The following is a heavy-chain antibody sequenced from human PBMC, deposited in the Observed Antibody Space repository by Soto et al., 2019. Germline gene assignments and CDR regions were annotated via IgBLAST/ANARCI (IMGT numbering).Heavy chain of an antibody. CDR3: ARDKYPNYANYLDF. CDR2: ITSSGGTT. V-gene: IGHV3-11*01. D-gene: IGHD3-16*01. CDR1: GFSFKDYF. J-gene: IGHJ4*02. Sequence: GESLRLSCAGSGFSFKDYFMTWMRQTPGKGLEWISTITSSGGTTYYAASVKGRVTISRDNANNSLYLQMSGLRAEDTALYYCARDKYPNYANYLDFWGPGTLVTVSS.